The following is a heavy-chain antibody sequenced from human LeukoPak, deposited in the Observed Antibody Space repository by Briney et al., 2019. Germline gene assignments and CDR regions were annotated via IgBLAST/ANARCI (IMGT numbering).Heavy chain of an antibody. D-gene: IGHD5-24*01. Sequence: PGGSLRLSCAASGFSVSNHYMAWVRQAPGRRLEWVSFIWADGTTFYTDSVRGRFTVSRDQFKNTLYLQMSSLRPDDTALYYCARDGAGIESWVELDPWGQGTQVTV. CDR1: GFSVSNHY. CDR2: IWADGTT. V-gene: IGHV3-66*02. J-gene: IGHJ5*02. CDR3: ARDGAGIESWVELDP.